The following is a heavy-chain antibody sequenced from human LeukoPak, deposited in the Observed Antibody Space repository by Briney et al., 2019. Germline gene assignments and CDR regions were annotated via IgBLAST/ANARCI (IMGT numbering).Heavy chain of an antibody. CDR1: GFTFSSYS. Sequence: PGGSLRLSCAASGFTFSSYSMNWYRQAPGKGLEWVSSISSSSSYIYYADSVKGRFTISRDNAKNSLYLQMNSLRAEDTAVYYCAREGLSTLNWFDPWGQGTLVTVSS. CDR3: AREGLSTLNWFDP. CDR2: ISSSSSYI. J-gene: IGHJ5*02. D-gene: IGHD3-16*02. V-gene: IGHV3-21*01.